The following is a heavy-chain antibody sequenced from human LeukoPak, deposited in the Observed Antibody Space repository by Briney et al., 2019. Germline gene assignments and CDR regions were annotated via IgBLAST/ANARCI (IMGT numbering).Heavy chain of an antibody. CDR2: ISGYQGST. D-gene: IGHD5-24*01. CDR3: ARSDLGTITAGPFKY. V-gene: IGHV1-18*01. Sequence: AASVKVSCKASGYTFTHYGITWVRQAPGQGLEWRGWISGYQGSTKYAQNFQGRVTMTIDTSTSTAYMDLRSLRSDDTAIYFCARSDLGTITAGPFKYWGQGTLVAVSS. CDR1: GYTFTHYG. J-gene: IGHJ4*02.